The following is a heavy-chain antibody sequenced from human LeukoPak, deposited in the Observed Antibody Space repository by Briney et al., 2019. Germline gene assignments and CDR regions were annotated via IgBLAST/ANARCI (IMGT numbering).Heavy chain of an antibody. J-gene: IGHJ6*03. CDR1: GGSFSGYY. CDR3: ASLSSSWYYVDYYYYYMDV. D-gene: IGHD6-13*01. V-gene: IGHV4-34*01. CDR2: INHSGST. Sequence: PSETLSLTCAVYGGSFSGYYWSWIRQPPGKGLEWIGEINHSGSTNYNPSLKSRVTISVDTSKNQSSLKLSSVTAADTAVYYCASLSSSWYYVDYYYYYMDVWGKGTTVTVSS.